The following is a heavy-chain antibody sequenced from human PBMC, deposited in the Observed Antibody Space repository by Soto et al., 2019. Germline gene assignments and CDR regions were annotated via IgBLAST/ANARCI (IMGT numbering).Heavy chain of an antibody. J-gene: IGHJ5*02. V-gene: IGHV3-33*01. CDR1: GFTFSSYG. Sequence: QVQLVESGGGVVQPGRSLRLSCAASGFTFSSYGMHWVRQAPGKGLEWVAVIWYDGSNKYYADSVKGRFTISRDNSKNTLYLQMNSLRDEDTAVYYCARGGGQLVTWFDPWGQGTVVTVSS. D-gene: IGHD6-6*01. CDR3: ARGGGQLVTWFDP. CDR2: IWYDGSNK.